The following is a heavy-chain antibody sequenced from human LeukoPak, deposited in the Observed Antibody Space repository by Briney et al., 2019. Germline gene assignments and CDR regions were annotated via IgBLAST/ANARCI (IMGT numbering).Heavy chain of an antibody. V-gene: IGHV1-18*01. D-gene: IGHD4-17*01. CDR3: ANLFVGDYGVDDGDAFDI. CDR2: MSACNGNI. CDR1: GYTFTNYG. J-gene: IGHJ3*02. Sequence: VVSVKVSCKASGYTFTNYGISWVRQAPGQGLEWMGWMSACNGNINYAQMLQGRVTMTTDTSTSTAYMELRSLRSDDTAVYYCANLFVGDYGVDDGDAFDIWGQGTMVTVSS.